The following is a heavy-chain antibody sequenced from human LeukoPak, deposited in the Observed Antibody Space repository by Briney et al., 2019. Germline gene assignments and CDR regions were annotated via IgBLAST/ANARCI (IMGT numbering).Heavy chain of an antibody. Sequence: SETLSLTCTVSGGSISSSSYYWGWIRQPPGKGLEWIGSIYYSGSTYYNPSLKSRVTISVDTSKNQFSLKLSSVTAADTAVYYCARHQGYLTTWDYWGQGTLVTVSS. CDR3: ARHQGYLTTWDY. CDR1: GGSISSSSYY. D-gene: IGHD4-11*01. J-gene: IGHJ4*02. V-gene: IGHV4-39*01. CDR2: IYYSGST.